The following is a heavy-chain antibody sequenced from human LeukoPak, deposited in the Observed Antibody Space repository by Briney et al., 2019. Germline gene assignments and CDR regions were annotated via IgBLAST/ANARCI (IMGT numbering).Heavy chain of an antibody. V-gene: IGHV1-18*01. D-gene: IGHD3-22*01. CDR1: GHTFTSYD. CDR2: INAYNGDT. Sequence: GASVKVSCKASGHTFTSYDVNWVRQAPGQGLEWMGWINAYNGDTNYAQNLQGRVTMTTDTSTTTAYMELRSLRSDDTAVYYCARAPAYTFLTDYYDSSGYIPPFDYWGQGTLVSVSS. J-gene: IGHJ4*02. CDR3: ARAPAYTFLTDYYDSSGYIPPFDY.